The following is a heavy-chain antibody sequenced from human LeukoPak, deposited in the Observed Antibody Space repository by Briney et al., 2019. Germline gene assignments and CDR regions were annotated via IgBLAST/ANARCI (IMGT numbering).Heavy chain of an antibody. Sequence: SETLSLTCSVSGGTISSSSYYWGLIRQPPGKGLEWIGSIYYCGNTHYNPSLKSRVTISVDTSKNQFSLRLSSVTAADTAVYYCARHPRTQSWFGETLHYYYYMDVWGRGTTVTVSS. V-gene: IGHV4-39*01. CDR1: GGTISSSSYY. CDR2: IYYCGNT. D-gene: IGHD3-10*01. CDR3: ARHPRTQSWFGETLHYYYYMDV. J-gene: IGHJ6*03.